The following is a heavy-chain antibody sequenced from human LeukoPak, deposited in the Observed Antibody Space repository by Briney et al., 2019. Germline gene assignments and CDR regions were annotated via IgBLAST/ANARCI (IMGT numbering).Heavy chain of an antibody. J-gene: IGHJ4*02. Sequence: GGSLRLSCAASGFTFSSYAMSWVRQAPGKGLEWVSAISGSGGSTYYADSVKGRFIISRDNAKDSLYLQMNSLRVEDTAVYYYLRGDRRDYWGQGTLVTVSS. CDR2: ISGSGGST. CDR1: GFTFSSYA. CDR3: LRGDRRDY. V-gene: IGHV3-23*01.